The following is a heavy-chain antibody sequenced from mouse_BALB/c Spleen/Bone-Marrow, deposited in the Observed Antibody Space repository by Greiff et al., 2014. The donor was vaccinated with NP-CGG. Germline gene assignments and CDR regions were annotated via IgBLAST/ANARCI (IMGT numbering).Heavy chain of an antibody. CDR2: IRNKASGYTT. Sequence: EVQLQESGGGLVQPGGSLRLSCATSGFTFTDYYMSWVRQPPGKALEWLGFIRNKASGYTTDYSASVKGRFTISRDNSQSILCLQMNTLRAEDSATYYCAREYGYFDVWGAGTTVTVSS. CDR3: AREYGYFDV. CDR1: GFTFTDYY. D-gene: IGHD1-1*02. J-gene: IGHJ1*01. V-gene: IGHV7-3*02.